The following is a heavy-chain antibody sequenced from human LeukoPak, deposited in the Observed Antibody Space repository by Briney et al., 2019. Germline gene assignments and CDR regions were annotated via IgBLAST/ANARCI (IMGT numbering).Heavy chain of an antibody. D-gene: IGHD3-22*01. CDR2: ISGSGGST. J-gene: IGHJ4*02. V-gene: IGHV3-23*01. CDR3: AKDYWSHDSSGYPDY. Sequence: GGSLRLSCAASGFTFSSYSMNWVRQAPGKGLEWVSAISGSGGSTYYADSVKGRFTISRDNSKNTLYLQMNSLRAEDTAVYYCAKDYWSHDSSGYPDYWGQGTLVTVSS. CDR1: GFTFSSYS.